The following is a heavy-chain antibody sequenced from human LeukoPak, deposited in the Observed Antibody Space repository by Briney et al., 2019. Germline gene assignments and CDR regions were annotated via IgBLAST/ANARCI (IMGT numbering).Heavy chain of an antibody. V-gene: IGHV4-59*08. CDR3: ARHISGDTATMVGPNWFDP. D-gene: IGHD5-18*01. CDR1: GGSISSYY. J-gene: IGHJ5*02. CDR2: IYYSGST. Sequence: SSETLSLTCTVSGGSISSYYWSWLRQPPGKGLEWIGYIYYSGSTNYNPSLRSRVTISVDTSKNQFSLKLSSVTAADTAVYYCARHISGDTATMVGPNWFDPWGQGTLVTVSS.